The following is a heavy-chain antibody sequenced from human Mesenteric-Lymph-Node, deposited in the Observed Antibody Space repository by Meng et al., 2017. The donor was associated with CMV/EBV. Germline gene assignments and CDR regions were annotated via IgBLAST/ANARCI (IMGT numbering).Heavy chain of an antibody. Sequence: ASVKVSCKASGYTFTGYYMHWVRQAPGQGLEWMGWINPNSGGTNYAQKFQGRVTMTRDTSISTAYMELSRLRSDDTAVYYCARVPEAYYDFWSGYSAGFSCWGQGTLVTVSS. CDR3: ARVPEAYYDFWSGYSAGFSC. J-gene: IGHJ4*02. V-gene: IGHV1-2*02. CDR1: GYTFTGYY. D-gene: IGHD3-3*01. CDR2: INPNSGGT.